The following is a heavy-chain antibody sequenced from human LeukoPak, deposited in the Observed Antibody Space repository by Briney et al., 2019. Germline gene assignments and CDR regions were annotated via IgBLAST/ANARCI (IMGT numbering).Heavy chain of an antibody. V-gene: IGHV3-21*01. CDR2: VSTSSAYI. J-gene: IGHJ3*02. CDR3: ARDGLYSSGWYEGDAFDI. CDR1: GFFLSSYT. Sequence: PGGSLRLSCVAYGFFLSSYTMNWVRQAPGKGLEWVACVSTSSAYIFYTDSMKGRFTISRDNAKNSLYLQMNSLRAEDTAVYYCARDGLYSSGWYEGDAFDIWGQGTMVTVSS. D-gene: IGHD6-19*01.